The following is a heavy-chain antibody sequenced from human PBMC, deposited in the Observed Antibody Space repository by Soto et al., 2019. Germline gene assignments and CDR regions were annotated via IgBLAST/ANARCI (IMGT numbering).Heavy chain of an antibody. CDR2: IYSGGST. V-gene: IGHV3-53*01. Sequence: GGSLRLSCAASGFTVSSNYMSWVRQAPGKGLEWVSVIYSGGSTYYADSVKGRFTISRDNSKNTLYLQMNSLRAEDTAVYYCTKANRYCSGANCFTFDYWGLGTLVTAPQ. CDR3: TKANRYCSGANCFTFDY. D-gene: IGHD2-15*01. CDR1: GFTVSSNY. J-gene: IGHJ4*02.